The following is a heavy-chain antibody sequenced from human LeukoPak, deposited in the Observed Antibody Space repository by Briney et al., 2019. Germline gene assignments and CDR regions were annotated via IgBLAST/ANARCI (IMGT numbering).Heavy chain of an antibody. CDR3: AGYYDSSGYYVSY. J-gene: IGHJ4*02. D-gene: IGHD3-22*01. V-gene: IGHV3-11*01. CDR1: EFSVGSNY. CDR2: ISSSGSTI. Sequence: NPGGSLRLSCAASEFSVGSNYMTWVRQAPGKGLEWVSYISSSGSTIYYADSVKGRFTISRDNAKNSLYLQMNSLRAEDTAVYYCAGYYDSSGYYVSYWGQGTLVTVSS.